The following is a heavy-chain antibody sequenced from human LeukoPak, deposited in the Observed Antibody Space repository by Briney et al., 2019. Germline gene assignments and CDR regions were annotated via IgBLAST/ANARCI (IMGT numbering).Heavy chain of an antibody. J-gene: IGHJ6*03. CDR1: GYSFTNND. CDR3: ARGPYYDSSGYKYYYMDV. Sequence: ASVKVSRKASGYSFTNNDINWVRQAPGQGLEWMGWMHPNSGDTGYAQKLQGRVTMTRDTSISTAYMELSSLKSEDTAVYYCARGPYYDSSGYKYYYMDVWGKGTTVTISS. CDR2: MHPNSGDT. D-gene: IGHD3-22*01. V-gene: IGHV1-8*01.